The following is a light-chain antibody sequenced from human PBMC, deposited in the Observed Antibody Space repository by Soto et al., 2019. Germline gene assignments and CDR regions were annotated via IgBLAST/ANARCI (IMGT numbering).Light chain of an antibody. CDR2: ATS. J-gene: IGKJ1*01. CDR3: QQSYNTPWT. CDR1: QSIGNY. Sequence: DIQMTQSPSSLSASVGDRVTITCRASQSIGNYLNWYHQKPGKAPKLLIYATSSLQSGVPSRFSGSGSGTDFTLTISSLQPEDFATYCCQQSYNTPWTFGQGTKVEIK. V-gene: IGKV1-39*01.